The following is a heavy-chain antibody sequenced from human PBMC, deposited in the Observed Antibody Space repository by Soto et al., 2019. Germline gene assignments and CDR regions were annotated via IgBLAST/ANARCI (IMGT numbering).Heavy chain of an antibody. CDR1: GGSISSGGYS. J-gene: IGHJ3*02. Sequence: PSETLSLTCAVSGGSISSGGYSWSWIRQPPGKGLEWIGYIYHSGSTYYNPSLKSRVTISVDWSKNQFSLKLTSVTAADTAVYYCARGIFYAFDIWGQGTMVTVSS. CDR2: IYHSGST. D-gene: IGHD3-9*01. V-gene: IGHV4-30-2*01. CDR3: ARGIFYAFDI.